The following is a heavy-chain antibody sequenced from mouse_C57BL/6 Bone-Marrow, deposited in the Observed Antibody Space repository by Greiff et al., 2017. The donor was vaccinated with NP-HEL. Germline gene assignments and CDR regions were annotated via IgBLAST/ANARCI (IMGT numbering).Heavy chain of an antibody. V-gene: IGHV1-52*01. CDR2: IDPSDRET. CDR3: ARGLAYFDY. Sequence: QVQLKQPGAELVRPGSSVKLSCKASGYTFTSYWMHWVKQRPIQGLEWIGNIDPSDRETHYNQKFKDKATLTVDKSSSTAYMQLSSLTSEDSAVYYCARGLAYFDYWGQGTTLTVSS. CDR1: GYTFTSYW. J-gene: IGHJ2*01. D-gene: IGHD3-3*01.